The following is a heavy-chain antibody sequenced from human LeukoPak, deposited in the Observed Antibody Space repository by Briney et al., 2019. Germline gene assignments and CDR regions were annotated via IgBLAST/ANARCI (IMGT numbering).Heavy chain of an antibody. J-gene: IGHJ4*02. D-gene: IGHD6-13*01. CDR2: IYNGGST. CDR3: ARATPDIAAAGAFDY. V-gene: IGHV3-53*01. CDR1: GFTVSSNY. Sequence: GGSLRLSCAASGFTVSSNYMSWLRQAPGKGLEWVSVIYNGGSTYYADSVKGRFTISRDNSKNTLYLQMNTLRVEDTAVYYCARATPDIAAAGAFDYWGQGTLVTVSS.